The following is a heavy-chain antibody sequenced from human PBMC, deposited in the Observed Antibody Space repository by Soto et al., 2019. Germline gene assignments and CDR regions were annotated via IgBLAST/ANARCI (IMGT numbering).Heavy chain of an antibody. Sequence: XSGQVCCRAFGSLFTTFVVPWVRHASGQGLKWMRLNTTYNEKTTSPQKFQSRVTMTADTSTSTAYIELSSLTSPDTAVYYCAVEYYTSYYFDAWGQGTLVTVSS. CDR3: AVEYYTSYYFDA. CDR2: NTTYNEKT. V-gene: IGHV1-18*01. D-gene: IGHD3-3*01. J-gene: IGHJ4*02. CDR1: GSLFTTFV.